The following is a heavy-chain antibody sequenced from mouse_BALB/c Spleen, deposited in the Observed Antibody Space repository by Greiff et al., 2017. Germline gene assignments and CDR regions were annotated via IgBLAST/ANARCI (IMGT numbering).Heavy chain of an antibody. D-gene: IGHD1-1*01. CDR1: GYSITSGYY. Sequence: VQLKESGPGLVKPSQSLSLTCSVTGYSITSGYYWNWIRQFPGNKLEWMGYISYDGSNNYNPSLKNRIFITRDTSKNQFFLKLNSVTTEDTATYYCAADGSRSWFAYWGQGTLVTVSA. V-gene: IGHV3-6*02. J-gene: IGHJ3*01. CDR2: ISYDGSN. CDR3: AADGSRSWFAY.